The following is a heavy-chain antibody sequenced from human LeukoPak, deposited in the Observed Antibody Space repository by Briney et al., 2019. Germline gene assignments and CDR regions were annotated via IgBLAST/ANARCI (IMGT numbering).Heavy chain of an antibody. CDR2: VSQSGGT. V-gene: IGHV4-34*01. J-gene: IGHJ3*02. CDR3: AGSYGGNAVGPFDI. CDR1: GGSFSGYH. Sequence: SETLSLTCAVSGGSFSGYHWSWIRQTPGKGLEWIGEVSQSGGTSYNPSLKSRVAISIETSKNHFSLKLNSVTAADTAMYYCAGSYGGNAVGPFDIWGQGTMLTVPS. D-gene: IGHD4-23*01.